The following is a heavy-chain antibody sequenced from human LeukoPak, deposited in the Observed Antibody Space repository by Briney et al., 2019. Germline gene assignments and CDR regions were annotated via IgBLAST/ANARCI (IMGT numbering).Heavy chain of an antibody. CDR2: ISYDGSNK. Sequence: GGSLRLSCAASGFTFSTYAMHWVRQAPGKGLEWVTTISYDGSNKYYADSVKGRFTISRDNTKNTLYLQMNSLRGEDTAVYYCARGPDLYDSDRYFDYWGQGTLVTVSS. D-gene: IGHD3-22*01. V-gene: IGHV3-30-3*01. CDR1: GFTFSTYA. CDR3: ARGPDLYDSDRYFDY. J-gene: IGHJ4*02.